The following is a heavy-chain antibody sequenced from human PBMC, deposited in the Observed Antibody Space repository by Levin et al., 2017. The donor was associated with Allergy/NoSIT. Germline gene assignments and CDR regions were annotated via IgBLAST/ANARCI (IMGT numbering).Heavy chain of an antibody. D-gene: IGHD3-10*01. CDR3: AREGDYGSGSSDY. J-gene: IGHJ4*02. CDR2: IYSGGST. CDR1: GFTVSSNY. Sequence: GGSLRLSCAASGFTVSSNYMSWVRQAPGKGLEWVSVIYSGGSTYYADSVKGRFTISRDNSKNTLYLQMNSLRAEDTAVYYCAREGDYGSGSSDYWGQGTLVTVSS. V-gene: IGHV3-66*02.